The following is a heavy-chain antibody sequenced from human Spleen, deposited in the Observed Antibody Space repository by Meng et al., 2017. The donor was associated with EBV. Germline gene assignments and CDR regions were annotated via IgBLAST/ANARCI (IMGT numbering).Heavy chain of an antibody. CDR2: ISTFNGGT. CDR1: HYTFTDYH. J-gene: IGHJ4*02. Sequence: QVQLVQSGGEEKRPGASVKVSCKTSHYTFTDYHINWVRQSPGQGLEWMGCISTFNGGTKFAERFRGRLSMTTDTSTATAYTELRSLRSDDTAVYFCARDGPGYGYFDFWGQGSLVTVSS. D-gene: IGHD1-1*01. V-gene: IGHV1-18*01. CDR3: ARDGPGYGYFDF.